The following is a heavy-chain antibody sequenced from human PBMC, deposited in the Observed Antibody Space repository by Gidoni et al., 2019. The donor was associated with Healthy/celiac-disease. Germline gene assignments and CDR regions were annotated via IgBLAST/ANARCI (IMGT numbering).Heavy chain of an antibody. V-gene: IGHV3-23*01. Sequence: FTISRDNSKNTLYLQMNSLRAEDTAVYYCAKAVAGLYYFDYWGQGTLVTVSS. J-gene: IGHJ4*02. D-gene: IGHD6-19*01. CDR3: AKAVAGLYYFDY.